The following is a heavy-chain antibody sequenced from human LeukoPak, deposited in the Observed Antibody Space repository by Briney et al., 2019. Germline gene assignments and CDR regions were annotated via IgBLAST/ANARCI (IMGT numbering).Heavy chain of an antibody. Sequence: SVKVSCKASGYTFTSYGISWVRQAPGQGLEWMGRIIPIFGTANYAQKFQGRVTITTDESTSTAYMELSSLRSEDTAVYYCASTYYDSWGQGTLVTVSS. CDR1: GYTFTSYG. CDR3: ASTYYDS. J-gene: IGHJ5*02. D-gene: IGHD3-3*01. CDR2: IIPIFGTA. V-gene: IGHV1-69*05.